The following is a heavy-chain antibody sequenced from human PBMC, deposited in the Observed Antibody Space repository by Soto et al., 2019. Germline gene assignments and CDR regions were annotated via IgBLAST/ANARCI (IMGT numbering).Heavy chain of an antibody. J-gene: IGHJ5*02. CDR1: GGSISSGVYY. CDR2: IYNSGST. V-gene: IGHV4-31*03. CDR3: ARDPAP. Sequence: QVQLQESGPGLVKPSQTLSLTCTVSGGSISSGVYYWSWIRQHPGKGLEWIGYIYNSGSTHYNPSLKSRVTISADTSKIQFSLKLSFVTAACTAVYYCARDPAPWGQGTLVTVSS.